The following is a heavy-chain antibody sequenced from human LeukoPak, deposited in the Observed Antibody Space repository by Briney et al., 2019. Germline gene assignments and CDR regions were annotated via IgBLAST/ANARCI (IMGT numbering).Heavy chain of an antibody. CDR1: GFSLSTSGVG. V-gene: IGHV2-5*02. CDR2: IYWDDDK. Sequence: SGPTLVKPTQTLTLTCTFSGFSLSTSGVGVGWIRQPPGKALEWLSLIYWDDDKRYSPSLKSRLTITKDTSKNQVVLTMTNMDPVDTATYYCAHRQRATRHFDYWGQGTLVTVSS. D-gene: IGHD5-24*01. J-gene: IGHJ4*02. CDR3: AHRQRATRHFDY.